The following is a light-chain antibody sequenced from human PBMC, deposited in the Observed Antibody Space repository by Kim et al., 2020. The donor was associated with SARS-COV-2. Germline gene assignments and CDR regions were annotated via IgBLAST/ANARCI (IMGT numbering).Light chain of an antibody. Sequence: QSALTQPASVSGSPGQSITISCTGFASDVGGYNYVSWYQQHPDKAPKLMIYDVNKRPSGVSNRFSGSKSGNTASLTISGLQAEDEADYFCSAFSHVTPVMFGGGTQLTVL. V-gene: IGLV2-14*01. J-gene: IGLJ3*02. CDR3: SAFSHVTPVM. CDR1: ASDVGGYNY. CDR2: DVN.